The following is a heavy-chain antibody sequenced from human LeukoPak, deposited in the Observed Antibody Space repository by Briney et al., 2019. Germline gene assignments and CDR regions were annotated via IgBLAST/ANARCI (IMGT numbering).Heavy chain of an antibody. D-gene: IGHD1-26*01. V-gene: IGHV1-8*03. Sequence: ASVKVSCKASGYTFTSYDINWVRQATGQGLEWMGWMNPNSGNTGYPQRFQGRVTITRNPSISTAYMELSSLRSEDTAVSYCARFSGSYYGSGAFDIWGQGTIITVSS. CDR2: MNPNSGNT. CDR3: ARFSGSYYGSGAFDI. J-gene: IGHJ3*02. CDR1: GYTFTSYD.